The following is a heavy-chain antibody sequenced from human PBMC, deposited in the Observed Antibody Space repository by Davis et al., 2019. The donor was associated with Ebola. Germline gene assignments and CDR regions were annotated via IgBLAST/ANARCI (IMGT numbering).Heavy chain of an antibody. V-gene: IGHV4-39*07. J-gene: IGHJ5*02. CDR2: IYYSGIT. CDR3: ARKPARWENWFDP. D-gene: IGHD2-2*01. Sequence: SETLSLTCTVSGGSIISSSSYWGWIRQPPRKGLEWIGSIYYSGITYYNPSLKSRVTISVDTSKNQFSLRLTSATAADTAVYYCARKPARWENWFDPWGQGTLVTVSS. CDR1: GGSIISSSSY.